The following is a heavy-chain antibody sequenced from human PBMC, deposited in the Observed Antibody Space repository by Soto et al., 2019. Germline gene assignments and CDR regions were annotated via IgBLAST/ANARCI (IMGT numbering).Heavy chain of an antibody. Sequence: GGSLRLSCAASGFTFSSYAMSWVRQAPGKGLEWVSAISGSGSNKYYADSVKGRFTISRDNSKNTLYLQMNSLRAEDTAVYYYAKDRRVGAPPGSPADWGQGTLVTVSS. D-gene: IGHD1-26*01. CDR3: AKDRRVGAPPGSPAD. CDR1: GFTFSSYA. CDR2: ISGSGSNK. V-gene: IGHV3-23*01. J-gene: IGHJ4*02.